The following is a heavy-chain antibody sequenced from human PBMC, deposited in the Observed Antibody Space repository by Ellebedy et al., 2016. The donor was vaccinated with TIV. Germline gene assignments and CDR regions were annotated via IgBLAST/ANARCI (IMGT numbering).Heavy chain of an antibody. J-gene: IGHJ4*02. CDR1: GFTFSSYS. CDR3: ARGVTTGFDY. D-gene: IGHD4-17*01. CDR2: ISSSSYI. Sequence: GGSLRLXXAASGFTFSSYSMNWVRQAPGKGLEWVSSISSSSYIYYADSVKGRFTISRDNAKNSLYLQMNSLRAEDTAVYYCARGVTTGFDYWGQGTLVTVSS. V-gene: IGHV3-21*01.